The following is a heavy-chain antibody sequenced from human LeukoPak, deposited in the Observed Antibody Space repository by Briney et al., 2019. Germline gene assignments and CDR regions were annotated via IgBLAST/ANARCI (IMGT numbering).Heavy chain of an antibody. CDR2: IYPGDSDT. CDR3: ASLVSSSWKFDY. D-gene: IGHD6-13*01. Sequence: GESLKISCKGSGYSFTSYWIGWVRQMPGKGLEWMGIIYPGDSDTRHSPSFQGPIPIPADKFIGTAYLQWSSLKASDTAMYYCASLVSSSWKFDYWGQGTLVTVSS. CDR1: GYSFTSYW. J-gene: IGHJ4*02. V-gene: IGHV5-51*01.